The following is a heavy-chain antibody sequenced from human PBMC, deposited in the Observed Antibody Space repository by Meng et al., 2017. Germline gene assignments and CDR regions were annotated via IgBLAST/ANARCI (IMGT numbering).Heavy chain of an antibody. CDR3: ARTNTQLGRLRLGELFAFDI. CDR2: ISYDGSNK. D-gene: IGHD3-16*01. V-gene: IGHV3-30*04. Sequence: GGSLRLSCAASGFTFSSYAMHWVRQAPGKGLEWVAVISYDGSNKYYADSVKGRFTISRDNSKNTLYLQMNSLRAEDTAVYYCARTNTQLGRLRLGELFAFDIWGQGTMVTVSS. J-gene: IGHJ3*02. CDR1: GFTFSSYA.